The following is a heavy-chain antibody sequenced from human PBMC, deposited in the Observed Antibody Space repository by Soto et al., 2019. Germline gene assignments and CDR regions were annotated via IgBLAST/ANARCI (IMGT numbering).Heavy chain of an antibody. V-gene: IGHV6-1*01. CDR3: ARTYSSSPNDGTFDY. CDR1: GDSVSTNSAT. Sequence: SQTLSLTCAISGDSVSTNSATWDWIRQSPSRGLEWLGRTYYRSKWYNDYAVSVKSRITINPDTSKNQFSLQLNSVTPEDTAVYYCARTYSSSPNDGTFDYWGQGTLVTVSS. D-gene: IGHD6-13*01. J-gene: IGHJ4*02. CDR2: TYYRSKWYN.